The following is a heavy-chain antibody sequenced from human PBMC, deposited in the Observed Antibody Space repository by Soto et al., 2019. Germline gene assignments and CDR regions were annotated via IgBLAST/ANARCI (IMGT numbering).Heavy chain of an antibody. CDR2: ISAYNGKT. D-gene: IGHD1-1*01. J-gene: IGHJ6*02. CDR3: ARLGTAQLWRLGPRMDV. V-gene: IGHV1-18*04. Sequence: QVQLVQSGAEVKKPGASVKVSCKASGYTFTSYGISWVRQAPGQGLEWMGWISAYNGKTNYEQKLQGRVTMTTYTSTNKAYMELRSLRSDDPAVYSCARLGTAQLWRLGPRMDVWGQGTTVTVSS. CDR1: GYTFTSYG.